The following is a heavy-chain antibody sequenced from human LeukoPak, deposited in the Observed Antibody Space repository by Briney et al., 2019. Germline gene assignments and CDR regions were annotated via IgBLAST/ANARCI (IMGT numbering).Heavy chain of an antibody. CDR2: ISSSSSYI. CDR1: GFTFSSYE. J-gene: IGHJ4*02. V-gene: IGHV3-21*01. Sequence: GGSLRLSCAASGFTFSSYEMNWVRQAPGKGLEWVSSISSSSSYIYYADSVKGRFTISRDNAKNSLYLQMNSLRAEDTAVYYCARDEGGSYPYGYWGQGTLVTVSS. CDR3: ARDEGGSYPYGY. D-gene: IGHD1-26*01.